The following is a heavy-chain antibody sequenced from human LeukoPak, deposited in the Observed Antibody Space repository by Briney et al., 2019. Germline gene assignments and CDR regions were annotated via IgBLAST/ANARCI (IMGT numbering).Heavy chain of an antibody. V-gene: IGHV3-23*01. CDR3: ARPISGGLAVTADWFHP. CDR2: LNANSGTT. CDR1: GFAFSVYA. D-gene: IGHD6-19*01. Sequence: QPGGSLRLSCTASGFAFSVYAMSWLRQPPGKGLEWVSTLNANSGTTSYAASVRGRFTISRDNSKNTLYLQLNTLRADDTATYYCARPISGGLAVTADWFHPWGQGSLVVVSS. J-gene: IGHJ5*01.